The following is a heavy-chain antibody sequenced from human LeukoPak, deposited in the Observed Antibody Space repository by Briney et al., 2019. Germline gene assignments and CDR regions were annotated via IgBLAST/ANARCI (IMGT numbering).Heavy chain of an antibody. J-gene: IGHJ4*02. D-gene: IGHD1-26*01. CDR1: GGSISTFY. Sequence: SETLFLTCTVSGGSISTFYWSWIRQPPGKGLEWIGYIYYTGSTNYNPSLKSRVTMSVDTSNNQFSLRLTSVTAADTAVYYCARSSRNYYGYFDYWGQGTLVTVSS. CDR3: ARSSRNYYGYFDY. V-gene: IGHV4-59*12. CDR2: IYYTGST.